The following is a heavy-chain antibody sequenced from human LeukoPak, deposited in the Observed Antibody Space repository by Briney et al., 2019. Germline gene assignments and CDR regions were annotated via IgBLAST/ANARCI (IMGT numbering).Heavy chain of an antibody. CDR2: IYHSGST. D-gene: IGHD6-13*01. J-gene: IGHJ4*02. CDR3: ARVKQPKRFDY. V-gene: IGHV4-38-2*02. Sequence: SQTLSLTCTVSGYSISSGYYWGWIRQPPGKGLEWIGGIYHSGSTYYNPSLKSRVTISVDTSKNQFSLKLSSVTAADTAVYYCARVKQPKRFDYWGQGTLVTVSS. CDR1: GYSISSGYY.